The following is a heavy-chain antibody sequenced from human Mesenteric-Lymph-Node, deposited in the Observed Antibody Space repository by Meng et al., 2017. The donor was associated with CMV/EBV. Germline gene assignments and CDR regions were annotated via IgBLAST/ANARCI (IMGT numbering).Heavy chain of an antibody. D-gene: IGHD3/OR15-3a*01. Sequence: GESLKISCPASGFTFGDYAMSWVRQAPGKGLEWVANIKQDGGEKYYVDSVKGRFTISRDNAKNSLYLLMNSLRAEDTALYYCARLTYVVAGFWTGSPPYYFDSWGQGTLVTVSS. V-gene: IGHV3-7*01. CDR2: IKQDGGEK. J-gene: IGHJ4*02. CDR1: GFTFGDYA. CDR3: ARLTYVVAGFWTGSPPYYFDS.